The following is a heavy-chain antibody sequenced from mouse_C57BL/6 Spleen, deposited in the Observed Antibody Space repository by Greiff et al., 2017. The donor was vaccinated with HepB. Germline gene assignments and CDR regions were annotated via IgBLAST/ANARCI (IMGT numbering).Heavy chain of an antibody. D-gene: IGHD4-1*01. V-gene: IGHV1-85*01. CDR2: IYPRDGST. CDR3: APGTVYWYFDV. Sequence: QVQLKQSGPELVKPGASVKLSCKASGYTFTSYDINWVKQRPGQGLEWIGWIYPRDGSTKYNEKFKGKATLTVDTSSSTAYMELHSLTSEDSAVYFCAPGTVYWYFDVWGTGTTVTVSS. CDR1: GYTFTSYD. J-gene: IGHJ1*03.